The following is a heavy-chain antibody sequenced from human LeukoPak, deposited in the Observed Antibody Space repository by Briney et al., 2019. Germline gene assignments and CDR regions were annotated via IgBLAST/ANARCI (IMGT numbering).Heavy chain of an antibody. CDR2: IYHSGST. V-gene: IGHV4-30-2*01. CDR3: ASGNTGYDRDSFDI. Sequence: SQTLSLTCAVSGGSISSGGYSWSWVRQPPGEGLEWVGYIYHSGSTYYNPSLQSRVTISLDRSKNQFSLRLSSMTAADTAVYYCASGNTGYDRDSFDIWGQGTMVTVSS. J-gene: IGHJ3*02. CDR1: GGSISSGGYS. D-gene: IGHD5-12*01.